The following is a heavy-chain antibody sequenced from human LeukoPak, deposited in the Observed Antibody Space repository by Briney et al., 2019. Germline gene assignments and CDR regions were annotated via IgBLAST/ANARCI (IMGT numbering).Heavy chain of an antibody. Sequence: GGSLTLSCAASGFTFSSYAMHWVRQAPGKGLERVAVISYDGSNKYYADSVKGRFTISRDNSKNTLYLQMNSLRAEDTAVYYCARSWRREMAFDYWGQGTLVTVSS. D-gene: IGHD5-24*01. CDR3: ARSWRREMAFDY. J-gene: IGHJ4*02. CDR1: GFTFSSYA. CDR2: ISYDGSNK. V-gene: IGHV3-30-3*01.